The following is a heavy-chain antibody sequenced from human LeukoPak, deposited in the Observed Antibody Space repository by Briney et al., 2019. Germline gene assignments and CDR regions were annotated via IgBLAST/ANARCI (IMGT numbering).Heavy chain of an antibody. V-gene: IGHV3-30*02. J-gene: IGHJ4*02. Sequence: GGSLRLSCAASGFTFSSYGMHWVRQAPGKGLEWVAFIRYDGSNKYYADSVKGRFTISRDNSKNTLYLQMNSLRAEDTAVYYCAKAILRGGIEPPGFDYWGQGTLVTVSS. D-gene: IGHD2-15*01. CDR3: AKAILRGGIEPPGFDY. CDR1: GFTFSSYG. CDR2: IRYDGSNK.